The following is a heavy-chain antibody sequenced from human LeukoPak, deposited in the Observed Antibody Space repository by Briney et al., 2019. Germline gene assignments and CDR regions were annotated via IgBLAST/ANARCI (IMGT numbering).Heavy chain of an antibody. D-gene: IGHD1/OR15-1a*01. V-gene: IGHV4-59*01. CDR2: IYNRGTT. Sequence: PSETLSLTCSVSFGSIRDYYWSWIRQPPGKGLEWIGYIYNRGTTSYNPSLNGQVTISIDTSKNQFSLNLSSVTAADTAVYYCARGNKYAGVFDYWGQGTLVTVSS. CDR1: FGSIRDYY. CDR3: ARGNKYAGVFDY. J-gene: IGHJ4*02.